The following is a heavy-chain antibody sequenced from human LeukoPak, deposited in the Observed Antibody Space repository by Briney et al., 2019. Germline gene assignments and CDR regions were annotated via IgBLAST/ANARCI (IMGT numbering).Heavy chain of an antibody. CDR1: DDSISSSSYY. J-gene: IGHJ4*02. Sequence: SETLSLTCTVSDDSISSSSYYWGWIRQTPGKGLEWIGSISSSGITSYNPSLKSRVTLSVDTSKNQFFLILSSVAAADTAVYYCARDSDSGGYYNGFDFWGQGALLIVSS. V-gene: IGHV4-39*07. CDR3: ARDSDSGGYYNGFDF. D-gene: IGHD3-22*01. CDR2: ISSSGIT.